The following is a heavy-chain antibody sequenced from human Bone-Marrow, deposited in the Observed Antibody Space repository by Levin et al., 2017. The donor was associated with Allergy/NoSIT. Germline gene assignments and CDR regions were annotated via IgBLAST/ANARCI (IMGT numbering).Heavy chain of an antibody. CDR3: ARHGRSSGWSRNAEFDH. J-gene: IGHJ4*02. D-gene: IGHD6-19*01. V-gene: IGHV4-59*08. Sequence: SQTLSLTCTVSGDSISGNWWSWIRQPPGEALEWIGYFSDIGTTNYNPSLMSRVFLSVDTSKNQFSLQLTSVTAADPAVYYCARHGRSSGWSRNAEFDHWGQGTLVTVSS. CDR2: FSDIGTT. CDR1: GDSISGNW.